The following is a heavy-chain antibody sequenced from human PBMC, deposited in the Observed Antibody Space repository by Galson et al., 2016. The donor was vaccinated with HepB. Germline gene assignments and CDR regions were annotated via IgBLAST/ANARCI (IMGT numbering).Heavy chain of an antibody. Sequence: SLRLSCAASGFNFNNYAMNWVRQAPGKGLEWVSGISGSAISTYYADSVKGRFTISRDNSKNTLYLQMNSLRAEDTAVYYCAKVGDKYYFDYWGQGTLVTVSS. D-gene: IGHD4-17*01. J-gene: IGHJ4*02. CDR2: ISGSAIST. V-gene: IGHV3-23*01. CDR1: GFNFNNYA. CDR3: AKVGDKYYFDY.